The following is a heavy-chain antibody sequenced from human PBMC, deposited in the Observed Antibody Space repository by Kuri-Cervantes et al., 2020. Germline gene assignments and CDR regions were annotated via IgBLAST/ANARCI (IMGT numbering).Heavy chain of an antibody. D-gene: IGHD3-10*01. CDR2: IYSGGST. V-gene: IGHV3-53*01. CDR1: GFTVSSNY. J-gene: IGHJ4*02. CDR3: ASIVRGVIIMEYYFDY. Sequence: GGSLRLSCAASGFTVSSNYMSWVRQAPGKGLEWVSVIYSGGSTYYADSVKGRFTISRDNSKNTLYLQMNSLRAEDTAVYYCASIVRGVIIMEYYFDYWGQGTLVTVSS.